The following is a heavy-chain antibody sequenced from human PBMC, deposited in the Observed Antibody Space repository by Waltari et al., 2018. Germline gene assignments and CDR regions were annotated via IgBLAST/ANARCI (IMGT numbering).Heavy chain of an antibody. CDR3: ATDQWELPHAFDI. CDR2: VEPEDGET. Sequence: EVQLVQSGAEVKQPGATVKISCKASGYTFTDYYMHLVQQATGKGLEWMGRVEPEDGETIYAEKFQGIVTITADTSTDTAYMELSSLRSEDTAVYYCATDQWELPHAFDIWGQGTMVTGSS. D-gene: IGHD1-26*01. J-gene: IGHJ3*02. V-gene: IGHV1-69-2*01. CDR1: GYTFTDYY.